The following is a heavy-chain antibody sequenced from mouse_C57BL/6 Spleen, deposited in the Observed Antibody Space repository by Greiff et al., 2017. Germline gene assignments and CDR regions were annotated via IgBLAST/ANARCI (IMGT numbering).Heavy chain of an antibody. CDR1: GYSFTDYN. D-gene: IGHD2-5*01. CDR2: INPNYGTT. CDR3: ARWNYSNYEGYAMDY. V-gene: IGHV1-39*01. Sequence: EVKLMESGPELVKPGASVKISCKASGYSFTDYNMNWVKQSNGKSLEWIGVINPNYGTTSYNQKFKGKATLTVDQSSSTAYMQLNSLTSEDSAVYYCARWNYSNYEGYAMDYWGQGTSVTVSS. J-gene: IGHJ4*01.